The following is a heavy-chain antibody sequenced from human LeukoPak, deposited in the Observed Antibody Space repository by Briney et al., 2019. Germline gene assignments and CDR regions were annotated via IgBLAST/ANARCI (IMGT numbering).Heavy chain of an antibody. Sequence: GGSLRLSCAASGFTFSSYAMHWVRQVPGKGLEWVAVISYDGSNKYYADSVKGRFTISRDNSKNTLYLQMNSLRAEDTAVYYWGKIPSFSPGAFDYWGQGTLVTVSS. CDR1: GFTFSSYA. CDR2: ISYDGSNK. V-gene: IGHV3-30-3*02. D-gene: IGHD3-10*01. J-gene: IGHJ4*02. CDR3: GKIPSFSPGAFDY.